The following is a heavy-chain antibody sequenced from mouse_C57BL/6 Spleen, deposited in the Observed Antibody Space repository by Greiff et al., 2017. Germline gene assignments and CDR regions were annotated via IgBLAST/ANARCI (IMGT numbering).Heavy chain of an antibody. J-gene: IGHJ1*03. CDR2: IDPSDSYT. Sequence: QVQLQQPGAELVMPGASVKLSCKASGYTFTSYWMHWVQQRPGQGLEWIGEIDPSDSYTTYNQKFKGKSTLTVDKSSSTAYVQRSSLTAEDSAVYYCARRHFDVWGTGTTVTVAS. CDR1: GYTFTSYW. V-gene: IGHV1-69*01. CDR3: ARRHFDV.